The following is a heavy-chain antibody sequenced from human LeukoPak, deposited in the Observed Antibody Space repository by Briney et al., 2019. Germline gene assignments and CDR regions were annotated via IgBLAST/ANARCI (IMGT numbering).Heavy chain of an antibody. J-gene: IGHJ6*02. CDR2: IYTSGST. Sequence: SETLSLTCTVSGGSISSYYWSWIRQPAGKGLEWIGRIYTSGSTNYNPSLKSRVTISVDTSKNQFSLKLSSVTAADTAVYYCASLYSSSWYDYYYYGMDVWGQGTTVTVSS. CDR1: GGSISSYY. V-gene: IGHV4-4*07. D-gene: IGHD6-13*01. CDR3: ASLYSSSWYDYYYYGMDV.